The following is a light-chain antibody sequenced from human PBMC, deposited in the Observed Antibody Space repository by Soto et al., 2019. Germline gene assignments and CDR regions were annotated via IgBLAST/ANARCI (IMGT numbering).Light chain of an antibody. CDR3: QQFGAGSPWT. CDR1: QSISTW. V-gene: IGKV1-5*03. Sequence: DIQVTQSPSTLSASVGDRVTITCRASQSISTWLAWFQQKPGKAPKVLISKVSTLESGVPSRFSGDGSGTEFTLTISSLQTDDSATYYCQQFGAGSPWTFGQGTKVEIK. J-gene: IGKJ1*01. CDR2: KVS.